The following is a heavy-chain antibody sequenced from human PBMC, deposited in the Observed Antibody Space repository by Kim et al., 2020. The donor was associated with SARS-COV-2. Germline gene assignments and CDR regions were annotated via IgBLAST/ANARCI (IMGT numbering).Heavy chain of an antibody. CDR1: GFTFSSYG. CDR3: ARDGQYYYESSNYDFRKTGKYYYGMDV. D-gene: IGHD3-22*01. Sequence: GGSLRLSCAASGFTFSSYGMHWVRQAPGKGLEWVAVIWYDGSNEFHADSVRGRFTISRDNSKNTLYLHMNSLRAEDTAVYYCARDGQYYYESSNYDFRKTGKYYYGMDVWGQGTTVTVSS. V-gene: IGHV3-33*01. CDR2: IWYDGSNE. J-gene: IGHJ6*02.